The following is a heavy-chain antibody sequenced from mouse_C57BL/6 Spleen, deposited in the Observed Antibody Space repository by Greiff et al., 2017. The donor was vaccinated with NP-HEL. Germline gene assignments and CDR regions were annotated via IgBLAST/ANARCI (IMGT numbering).Heavy chain of an antibody. CDR2: INYDGSST. CDR1: GFTFSDYY. Sequence: EVQRVESEGGLVQPGSSMKLSCTASGFTFSDYYMAWVRQVPEKGLEWVANINYDGSSTYYLDSLKSRFIISRDNAKNILYLQMSSLKSEDTATYYCARVLFYYGSSFYFDYWGQGTTLTVSS. D-gene: IGHD1-1*01. V-gene: IGHV5-16*01. CDR3: ARVLFYYGSSFYFDY. J-gene: IGHJ2*01.